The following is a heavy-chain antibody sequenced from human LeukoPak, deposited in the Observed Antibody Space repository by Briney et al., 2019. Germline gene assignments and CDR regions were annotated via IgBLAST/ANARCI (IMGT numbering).Heavy chain of an antibody. J-gene: IGHJ3*02. CDR3: ARGGSYLSAFDI. V-gene: IGHV3-53*01. CDR1: GFTVSSNY. D-gene: IGHD1-26*01. Sequence: PGGSLRLSCAASGFTVSSNYMSCVRQARGKGLEWVSIIYSGGSTFYADSVKGRFTISRDNSKNTLYLQMNSLRAEDTAVYYCARGGSYLSAFDIWGQGTMVTVSS. CDR2: IYSGGST.